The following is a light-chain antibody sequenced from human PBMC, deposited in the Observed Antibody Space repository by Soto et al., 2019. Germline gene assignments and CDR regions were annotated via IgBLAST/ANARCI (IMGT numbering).Light chain of an antibody. CDR2: EIN. CDR1: SSDVGAYDY. CDR3: SSYIPNGVM. J-gene: IGLJ3*02. Sequence: QSALTQPPSASGSPGQSVTISCTGTSSDVGAYDYVSWYQQHPGKAPKLMIYEINKRPSGVPDRFSGSKSGNTASLTVSGLQAEDEADYYCSSYIPNGVMFGGGTQLTVL. V-gene: IGLV2-8*01.